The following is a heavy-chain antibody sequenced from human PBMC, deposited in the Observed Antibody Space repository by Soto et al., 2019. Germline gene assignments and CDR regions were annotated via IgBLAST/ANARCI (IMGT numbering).Heavy chain of an antibody. V-gene: IGHV3-23*01. CDR1: GFTFTNYA. Sequence: EVQLLESGGGLVQLGGSLRLSCAASGFTFTNYAMTWVRQAPGKGLEWVSISSGSGSGGSTNYADSVKGRFTISRDNSKNTLYLQMNSLSVEDTAVYYCAKDRDDYRNYVFDYWGQGTLVTVSS. J-gene: IGHJ4*02. D-gene: IGHD4-4*01. CDR2: SSGSGSGGST. CDR3: AKDRDDYRNYVFDY.